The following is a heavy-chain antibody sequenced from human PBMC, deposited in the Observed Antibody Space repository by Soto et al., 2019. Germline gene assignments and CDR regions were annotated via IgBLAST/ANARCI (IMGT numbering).Heavy chain of an antibody. CDR1: GGTFSSYA. CDR2: IIPIFGTA. CDR3: ARVRYNYDYVWGSYRFNWFDP. V-gene: IGHV1-69*06. D-gene: IGHD3-16*02. Sequence: SVKVSCKASGGTFSSYAISWVRQAPGQGLEWMGGIIPIFGTANYAQKFQGRVTITADKSTSTAYMELSSLRSEDTAVYYCARVRYNYDYVWGSYRFNWFDPWGQGTLVTVSS. J-gene: IGHJ5*02.